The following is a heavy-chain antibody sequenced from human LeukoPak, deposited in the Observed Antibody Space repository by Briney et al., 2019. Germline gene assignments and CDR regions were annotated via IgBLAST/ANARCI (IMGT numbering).Heavy chain of an antibody. D-gene: IGHD2-2*03. V-gene: IGHV3-23*01. CDR2: IRGSGTNT. Sequence: GGSLRLSCAASGFSSSSYAMSWVRQAPGKGLEWVSTIRGSGTNTDYADSVKGRFTISRDNSKNTLYLQMNNLRAEDTAVYYCARDSDWILFDYWGQGTPVTVSS. CDR3: ARDSDWILFDY. J-gene: IGHJ4*02. CDR1: GFSSSSYA.